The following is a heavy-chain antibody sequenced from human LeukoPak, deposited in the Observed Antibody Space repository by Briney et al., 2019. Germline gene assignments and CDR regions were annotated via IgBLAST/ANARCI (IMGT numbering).Heavy chain of an antibody. CDR1: GYTFTGYY. CDR2: INPNSGGT. D-gene: IGHD1-1*01. J-gene: IGHJ4*02. Sequence: ASVKVSCKASGYTFTGYYMHWVRQAPGQGLEWMGWINPNSGGTNYAQRFQGRVTMTRDTSISTAYMELSRLRSDDTAVYYCARTTLGSWYFDYWGQGTLVTVSS. CDR3: ARTTLGSWYFDY. V-gene: IGHV1-2*02.